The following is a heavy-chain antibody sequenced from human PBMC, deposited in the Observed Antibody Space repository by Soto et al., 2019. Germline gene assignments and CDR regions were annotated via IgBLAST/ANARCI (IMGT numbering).Heavy chain of an antibody. V-gene: IGHV3-23*01. D-gene: IGHD3-3*02. CDR3: AKDSISYNGIYDAFDV. CDR1: GFTFSNYA. J-gene: IGHJ3*01. CDR2: IGGGDDI. Sequence: PGGSLRLSCEASGFTFSNYAMAWVRQTPGEGPEWVSTIGGGDDIFYAESVKGRFIISRDGSRSTMYLRMDNLRVEDTAIYFCAKDSISYNGIYDAFDVWGQGTVVTVSS.